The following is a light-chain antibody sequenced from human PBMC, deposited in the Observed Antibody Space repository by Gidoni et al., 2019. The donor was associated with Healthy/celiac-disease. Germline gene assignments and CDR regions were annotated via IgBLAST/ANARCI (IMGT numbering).Light chain of an antibody. CDR2: DVS. Sequence: QSALTQPRSVSESPGQSVTISCTGTGSDVGGYNYVSWYQQHPGKAPKLMIYDVSKRPSGVPDRFSGSKSGNTASLTISGRQAEDEADYYCCSYAGRREVFGTGTKVTVL. CDR3: CSYAGRREV. CDR1: GSDVGGYNY. V-gene: IGLV2-11*01. J-gene: IGLJ1*01.